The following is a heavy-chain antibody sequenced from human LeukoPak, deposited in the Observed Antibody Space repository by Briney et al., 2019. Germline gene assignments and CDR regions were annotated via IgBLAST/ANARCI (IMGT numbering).Heavy chain of an antibody. J-gene: IGHJ4*02. Sequence: SVKVSCKASGGTFSSYAISWVRQAPGQGLEWMGGIIPIFGTANYAQKFQGRVTITTDESTSTAYMELSSLRSEDTAVYHCASGGDGYNFDYWGQGTLVTVSS. D-gene: IGHD5-24*01. CDR3: ASGGDGYNFDY. V-gene: IGHV1-69*05. CDR2: IIPIFGTA. CDR1: GGTFSSYA.